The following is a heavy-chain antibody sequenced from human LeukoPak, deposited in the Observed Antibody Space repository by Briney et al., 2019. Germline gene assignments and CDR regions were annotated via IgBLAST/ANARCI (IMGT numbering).Heavy chain of an antibody. CDR2: ISSSSSYT. Sequence: GGSLRLSCAASGFTFSDYYMSWIRQAPGKGLEWVSCISSSSSYTNYADSAKGRFTISRANAKNSLYLQMNSLRAEDTAVYYCARAATSHSSGWYFDYWGQGTLVTVSS. CDR1: GFTFSDYY. D-gene: IGHD6-19*01. J-gene: IGHJ4*02. CDR3: ARAATSHSSGWYFDY. V-gene: IGHV3-11*05.